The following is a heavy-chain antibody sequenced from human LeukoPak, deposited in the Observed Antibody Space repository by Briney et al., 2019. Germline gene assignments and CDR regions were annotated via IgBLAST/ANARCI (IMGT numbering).Heavy chain of an antibody. CDR3: ARGGGNPPPSTYYGMDV. D-gene: IGHD2-15*01. CDR1: GATFSSYA. Sequence: SVKISCKASGATFSSYAISWVRQAPGQGLEWMGRITPILGIANYAQKFQGRVTITADKSTSTAYMELSSLRSEDTAVYYYARGGGNPPPSTYYGMDVWGQGTTVTVSS. V-gene: IGHV1-69*04. CDR2: ITPILGIA. J-gene: IGHJ6*02.